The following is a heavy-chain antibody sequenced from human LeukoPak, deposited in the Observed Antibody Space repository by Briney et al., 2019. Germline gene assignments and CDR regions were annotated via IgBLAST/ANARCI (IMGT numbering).Heavy chain of an antibody. Sequence: GGSLRLSCAASGFTFSGFWMSWVRQAPGKGLEWVSSISSSSSYIYYADSVKGRFTISRDNAKNSLYLQMNSLRAEDTAVYYCARVKDIVVVPAARSNGVFGYWGQGTLVTVSS. V-gene: IGHV3-21*01. J-gene: IGHJ4*02. CDR1: GFTFSGFW. CDR3: ARVKDIVVVPAARSNGVFGY. CDR2: ISSSSSYI. D-gene: IGHD2-2*01.